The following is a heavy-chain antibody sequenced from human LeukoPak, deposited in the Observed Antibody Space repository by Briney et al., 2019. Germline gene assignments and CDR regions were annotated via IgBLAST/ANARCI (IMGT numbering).Heavy chain of an antibody. CDR2: IKSKTDGGTT. V-gene: IGHV3-15*01. J-gene: IGHJ4*02. Sequence: PGGSLRLSCAASGFTFSNAWMSWVRQAPGKGLEWVGRIKSKTDGGTTDYAAPVKGRFTISGDDSKNTLYLQMNSLKTEDTAVYYCTTGYYDSSGYYFWDDYWGQGTLVTVSS. D-gene: IGHD3-22*01. CDR1: GFTFSNAW. CDR3: TTGYYDSSGYYFWDDY.